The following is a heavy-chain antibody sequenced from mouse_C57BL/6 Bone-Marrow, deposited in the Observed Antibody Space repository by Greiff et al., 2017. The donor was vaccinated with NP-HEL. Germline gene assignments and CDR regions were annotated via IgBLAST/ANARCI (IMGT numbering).Heavy chain of an antibody. D-gene: IGHD2-5*01. J-gene: IGHJ4*01. V-gene: IGHV10-1*01. CDR3: VRHGACYSKMGMDY. CDR1: GFSFNTYA. CDR2: IRSKSNNYAT. Sequence: EVKLVESGGGLVQPKGSLKLSCAASGFSFNTYAMNWVRQAPGKGLGWVARIRSKSNNYATYYADSVKDRFTISRDDSESMLYLQMNNLKTEDTAMYYCVRHGACYSKMGMDYWGQGTSVTVSS.